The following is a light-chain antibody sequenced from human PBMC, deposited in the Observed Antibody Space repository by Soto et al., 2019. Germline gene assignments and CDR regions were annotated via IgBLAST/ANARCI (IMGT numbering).Light chain of an antibody. CDR3: FSYTTSSTLV. V-gene: IGLV2-14*01. CDR1: SSDVGGYNY. Sequence: QSALTQPASVSGSPGQSITISCTGTSSDVGGYNYVSWYQQHPAKAPKLMIYEVSNRPSGVSHRFSGSKSGNTTSLTISGLQAEDEADYYCFSYTTSSTLVFGGGTKLTVL. CDR2: EVS. J-gene: IGLJ3*02.